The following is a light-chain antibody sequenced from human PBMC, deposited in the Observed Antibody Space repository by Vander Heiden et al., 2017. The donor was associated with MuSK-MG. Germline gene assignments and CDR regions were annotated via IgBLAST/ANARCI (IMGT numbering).Light chain of an antibody. CDR3: AAGDDSLTSLV. Sequence: QSVLTQPPSASGPPGQRVTISCSGSTSNIGRNTVNWYQQVAGTAPKVLIYSNSQRPSGVPDRFSASKSGTSASLAIGGLQAEDEANYYCAAGDDSLTSLVFGGGTKLTVL. V-gene: IGLV1-44*01. CDR1: TSNIGRNT. CDR2: SNS. J-gene: IGLJ3*02.